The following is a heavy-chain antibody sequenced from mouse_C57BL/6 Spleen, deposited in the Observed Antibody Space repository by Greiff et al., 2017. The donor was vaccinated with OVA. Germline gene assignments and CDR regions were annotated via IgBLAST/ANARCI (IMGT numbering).Heavy chain of an antibody. CDR2: INPSNGGT. Sequence: VHLPQPGTELVKPGASVKLSCKASGYTFTSYWMHWVKQRPGQGLEWIGNINPSNGGTNYNEKFKSKATLTVDKSSSTAYMQLSSLTSEDSAVYYCARSDYGSSYWFAYWGQGTLVTVSA. CDR1: GYTFTSYW. CDR3: ARSDYGSSYWFAY. D-gene: IGHD1-1*01. J-gene: IGHJ3*01. V-gene: IGHV1-53*01.